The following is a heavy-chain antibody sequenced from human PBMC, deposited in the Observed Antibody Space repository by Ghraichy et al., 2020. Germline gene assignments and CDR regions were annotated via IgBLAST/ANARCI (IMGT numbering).Heavy chain of an antibody. Sequence: GGSLRLSCAASGFTFSSYWMCWVRQAPGKGLEWVASIKVDGSAKYYVDSVKGRFTISRDNAKNSLYLQMNTLRAEDTAVYYCARDRLEGGYYALWGQGTLVTVSA. J-gene: IGHJ4*02. CDR1: GFTFSSYW. CDR2: IKVDGSAK. D-gene: IGHD3-3*01. V-gene: IGHV3-7*01. CDR3: ARDRLEGGYYAL.